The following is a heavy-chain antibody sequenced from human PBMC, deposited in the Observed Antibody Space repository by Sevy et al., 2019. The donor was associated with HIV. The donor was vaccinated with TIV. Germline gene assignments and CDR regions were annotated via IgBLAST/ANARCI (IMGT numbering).Heavy chain of an antibody. CDR2: IMPSGIT. Sequence: SETLSLTCTVSGGSISSYYWSWIRQPPGKGLEWIGEIMPSGITNYNPSLKSRVSISIDTSKNQFSLKVNSVTAADTAIYYCARGQWEHPFWGQGTQVTVSS. D-gene: IGHD1-26*01. CDR1: GGSISSYY. CDR3: ARGQWEHPF. V-gene: IGHV4-34*01. J-gene: IGHJ4*02.